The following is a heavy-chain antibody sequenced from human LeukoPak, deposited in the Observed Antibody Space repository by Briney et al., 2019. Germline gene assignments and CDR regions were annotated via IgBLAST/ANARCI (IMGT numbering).Heavy chain of an antibody. Sequence: ASVKVSCKASGYTFTGYYMRWVRQAPGQGLEWMGWINPNSGGTNYAQKFQGRVTMTRDTSISTAYMELRSLRSDDTAVCYCARDNDSSGYYFTENIDYWGQGTLVTVSS. J-gene: IGHJ4*02. CDR2: INPNSGGT. V-gene: IGHV1-2*02. D-gene: IGHD3-22*01. CDR1: GYTFTGYY. CDR3: ARDNDSSGYYFTENIDY.